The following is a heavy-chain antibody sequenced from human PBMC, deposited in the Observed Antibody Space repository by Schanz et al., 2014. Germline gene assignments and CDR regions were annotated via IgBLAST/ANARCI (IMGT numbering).Heavy chain of an antibody. CDR2: ISSDGSKK. D-gene: IGHD5-18*01. J-gene: IGHJ4*02. Sequence: QVQLVESGGGVVQPERSLRLSCAASGFNFANHAIHWVRQGQGNGLQWVAVISSDGSKKLYADSVKARFTISRDNSKNSVSLQMDSLRPEDTAVYFCARGTDTAMEHRPFDYWGQGTLVTVSS. V-gene: IGHV3-30*03. CDR1: GFNFANHA. CDR3: ARGTDTAMEHRPFDY.